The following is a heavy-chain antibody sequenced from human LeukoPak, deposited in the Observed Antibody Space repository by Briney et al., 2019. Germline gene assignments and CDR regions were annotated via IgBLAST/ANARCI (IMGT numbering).Heavy chain of an antibody. J-gene: IGHJ5*02. D-gene: IGHD6-13*01. CDR2: IKQDGSEK. V-gene: IGHV3-7*04. Sequence: GGSLRLSCAASGFTFTTYWMSWDRQAPGKGLEWVANIKQDGSEKYYVDSVKGRFTISRDNAKNSLYLQMNSLRAEDTAVYYCARGGVSSSWPHDNWFDPWGQGTLVTVSS. CDR3: ARGGVSSSWPHDNWFDP. CDR1: GFTFTTYW.